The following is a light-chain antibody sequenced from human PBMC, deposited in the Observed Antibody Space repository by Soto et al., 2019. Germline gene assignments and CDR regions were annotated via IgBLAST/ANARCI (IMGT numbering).Light chain of an antibody. J-gene: IGKJ1*01. CDR2: AAS. V-gene: IGKV1-39*01. CDR3: QQSYSTPRT. Sequence: DIQLTQSPVFLSASVGDRVTITCRASQSISSYLNWYQQKPGKAPKLLIYAASSLQIGVPSRFSGSGSGTDFTLTISSLQPEDFATYYCQQSYSTPRTFGQGTKVDIK. CDR1: QSISSY.